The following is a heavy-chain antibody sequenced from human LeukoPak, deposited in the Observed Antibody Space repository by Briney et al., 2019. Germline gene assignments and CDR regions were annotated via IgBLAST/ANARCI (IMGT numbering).Heavy chain of an antibody. J-gene: IGHJ4*02. V-gene: IGHV3-48*02. CDR1: GFTFSSYS. Sequence: GGSLRLPCAASGFTFSSYSMNWVRQAPGKGLEWVSYIGISSSTIDYADSVKGRFTISRDNARNSLYLQMNSLRDEDTAVYYCARDHHYAFDYWGQGTLVTVSS. CDR2: IGISSSTI. D-gene: IGHD4-17*01. CDR3: ARDHHYAFDY.